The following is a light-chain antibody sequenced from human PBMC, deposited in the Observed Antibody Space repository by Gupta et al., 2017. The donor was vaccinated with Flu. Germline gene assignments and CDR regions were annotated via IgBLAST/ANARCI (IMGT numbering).Light chain of an antibody. V-gene: IGKV1-39*01. CDR1: ESIGKY. CDR2: AAS. Sequence: PSCLSASVGDRVTITCLASESIGKYLSWYQQKAGIAPKLLIFAASRAQSGVPSRFSGSRSGTDFTLTIRRRQPEDFANYYCRQRYITPSTFGPGAXVEVK. CDR3: RQRYITPST. J-gene: IGKJ1*01.